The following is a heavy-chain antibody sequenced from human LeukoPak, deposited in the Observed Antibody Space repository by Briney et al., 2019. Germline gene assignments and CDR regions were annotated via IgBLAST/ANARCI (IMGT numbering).Heavy chain of an antibody. J-gene: IGHJ5*02. D-gene: IGHD6-6*01. V-gene: IGHV3-23*01. CDR1: GFTFSSYA. Sequence: GGSLRLSCAASGFTFSSYAMNWVREAPGKGLEWVSAISSSGSSTYYADSVKGRFTISRDNSKNTLYLQMNSLRAEDTAVYYCAKDRGQLVPKYNWFDPWGQGTLVTVSS. CDR2: ISSSGSST. CDR3: AKDRGQLVPKYNWFDP.